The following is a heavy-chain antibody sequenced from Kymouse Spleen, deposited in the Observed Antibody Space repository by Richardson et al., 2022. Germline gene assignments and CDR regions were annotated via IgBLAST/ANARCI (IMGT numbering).Heavy chain of an antibody. D-gene: IGHD4-11,IGHD4-11*01. CDR2: IYSCGST. V-gene: IGHV3-66*03. CDR3: ARGTVTTPGYYYYGMDV. Sequence: EVQLVESGGGLIQPGGSLRLSCAASGFTVSSNYMSWVRQAPGKGLEWVSVIYSCGSTYYADSVKGRFTISRDNSKNTLYLQMNSLRAEDTAVYYCARGTVTTPGYYYYGMDVWGQGTTVTVSS. CDR1: GFTVSSNY. J-gene: IGHJ6*02.